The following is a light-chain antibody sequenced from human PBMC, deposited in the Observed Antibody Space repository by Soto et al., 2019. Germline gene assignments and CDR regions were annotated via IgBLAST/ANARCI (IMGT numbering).Light chain of an antibody. CDR3: HQYGSSPGT. Sequence: EIVLMQSPGTLSLSPGERATLSCRASQSIRSSYLAWYQQKPGQAPRLLIYGASSRATGIPDRFSGSGSGTDFTLIISRLEPEDFAVYYCHQYGSSPGTFGQGTKVEIK. CDR1: QSIRSSY. V-gene: IGKV3-20*01. J-gene: IGKJ1*01. CDR2: GAS.